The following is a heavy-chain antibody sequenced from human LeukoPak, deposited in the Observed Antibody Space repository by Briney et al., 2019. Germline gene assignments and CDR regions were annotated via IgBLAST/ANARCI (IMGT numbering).Heavy chain of an antibody. V-gene: IGHV4-59*12. J-gene: IGHJ4*02. CDR1: GGSISSYY. D-gene: IGHD5-12*01. Sequence: SETLSLTCAVSGGSISSYYWSWIRQPPGKGLEWIGSIFHTGSTYFNLSLKSRVTISVDTSKNQFSLRLSSVTAADTAVYYCARAATIWNPHSWGQGTLITVSS. CDR2: IFHTGST. CDR3: ARAATIWNPHS.